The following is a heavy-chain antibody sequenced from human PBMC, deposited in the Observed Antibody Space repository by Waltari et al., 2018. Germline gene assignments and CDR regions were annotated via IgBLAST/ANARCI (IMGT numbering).Heavy chain of an antibody. CDR1: GYTFTGYY. V-gene: IGHV1-2*02. D-gene: IGHD6-13*01. CDR3: AGGMYSSPWEALDY. J-gene: IGHJ4*02. CDR2: INQNRGAT. Sequence: QVQLVQSGAEVKKPGASVKVSCKASGYTFTGYYIYWVRQAPGQGLECVGWINQNRGATDYAQKFQGRVTLTRDTSISTAYMELRSLRSDDTAVYYWAGGMYSSPWEALDYWGQGTLVTVSS.